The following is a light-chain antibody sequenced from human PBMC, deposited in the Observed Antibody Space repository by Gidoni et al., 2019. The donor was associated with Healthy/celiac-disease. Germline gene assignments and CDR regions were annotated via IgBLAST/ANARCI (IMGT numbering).Light chain of an antibody. CDR1: QSVSSSY. V-gene: IGKV3-20*01. CDR2: GAS. J-gene: IGKJ4*01. CDR3: QQYGSSVLT. Sequence: EIVLTQSPGTLSLSPGERATLSCRASQSVSSSYLAWYQQKPGQAPRLLIYGASSRATGIPDRCSGSGSGTDFTLTISRLEPEDFAVYYCQQYGSSVLTFGGGTKVEIK.